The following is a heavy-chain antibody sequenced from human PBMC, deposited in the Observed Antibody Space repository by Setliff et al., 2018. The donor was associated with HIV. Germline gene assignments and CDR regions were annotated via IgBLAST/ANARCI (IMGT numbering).Heavy chain of an antibody. V-gene: IGHV4-59*01. CDR2: VSYSGNT. CDR1: GDSMSSYY. D-gene: IGHD3-10*01. Sequence: SETLSLTCTVSGDSMSSYYWSWIRKPPGKSLEWIGYVSYSGNTNYDPSLKSRVTISLDTSKSQFSLNLRSVTAADTALYYCATFKMIRGSTRLDFWGQGALVTVSS. J-gene: IGHJ4*02. CDR3: ATFKMIRGSTRLDF.